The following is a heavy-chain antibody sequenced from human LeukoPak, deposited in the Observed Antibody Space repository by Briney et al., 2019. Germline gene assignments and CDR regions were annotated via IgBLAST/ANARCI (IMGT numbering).Heavy chain of an antibody. V-gene: IGHV3-48*04. CDR2: ISSSSSTI. CDR1: GFTFSSYS. J-gene: IGHJ3*02. Sequence: PGGSLRLSCAASGFTFSSYSMNWVRQAPGKGLEWVSYISSSSSTIYYADSVKGRFTISRDNAKNSLYLQMNSLRAEDTAVYYCARDSLVTRDAFDIWGQGTMVTVSS. CDR3: ARDSLVTRDAFDI. D-gene: IGHD3-16*01.